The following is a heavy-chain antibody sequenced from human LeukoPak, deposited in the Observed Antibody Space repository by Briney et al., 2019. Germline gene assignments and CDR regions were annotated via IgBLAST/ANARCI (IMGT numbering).Heavy chain of an antibody. CDR3: ARDPEDIVVVPAAISNWFDP. V-gene: IGHV1-18*01. J-gene: IGHJ5*02. Sequence: GAAVKVSCKASGYTFTSYGISWVRQAPGQGLEWMGWISAYNGNTNYAQKLQGRVTMTTDTSTSTAYMELRSLRSGDTAVYYCARDPEDIVVVPAAISNWFDPWGQGTLVTVSS. D-gene: IGHD2-2*01. CDR1: GYTFTSYG. CDR2: ISAYNGNT.